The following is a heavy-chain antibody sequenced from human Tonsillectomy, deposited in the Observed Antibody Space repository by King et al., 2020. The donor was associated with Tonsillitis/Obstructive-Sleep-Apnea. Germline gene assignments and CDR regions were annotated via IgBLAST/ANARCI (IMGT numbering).Heavy chain of an antibody. J-gene: IGHJ4*02. D-gene: IGHD3-22*01. CDR1: GYTFTTYG. Sequence: LQLVQSGAEVKEPGASVKVSCKASGYTFTTYGISWVRQAPGQGLEWMAWISAHNGHTNYAQKLQDRVTMTTDTSTSTAYMELRSLRSDDTAVYYCARDSMSHYYDSSGYYTFNYWGQGTLVTVSS. V-gene: IGHV1-18*01. CDR2: ISAHNGHT. CDR3: ARDSMSHYYDSSGYYTFNY.